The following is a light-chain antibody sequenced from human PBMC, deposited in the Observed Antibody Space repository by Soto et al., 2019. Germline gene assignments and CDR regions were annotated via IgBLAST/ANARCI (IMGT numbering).Light chain of an antibody. CDR1: ESMSNC. CDR2: GAS. V-gene: IGKV1-5*01. Sequence: DIKMSQSPSTVSANIGDRVTITCRASESMSNCLAWYQQKPGKAPKLLISGASSLQSGVPSRFSGSGSGTEFTLTISSLQPDDFATYYCQHYNSYSEAFGQGTKVDI. J-gene: IGKJ1*01. CDR3: QHYNSYSEA.